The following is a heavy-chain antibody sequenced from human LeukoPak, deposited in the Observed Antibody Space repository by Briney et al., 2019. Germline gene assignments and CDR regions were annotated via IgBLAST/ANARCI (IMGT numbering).Heavy chain of an antibody. CDR1: GFTFSSYA. Sequence: GSSLRLSCAASGFTFSSYAMYWVRKAPGKGLEWVSFISYDVSMEYYADSVQGRFTISRDNSRNTLYLQMNSLTAADTALYYCARESGYSYAPRFDHWGQGTLVTVSS. D-gene: IGHD3-22*01. CDR2: ISYDVSME. V-gene: IGHV3-30*14. J-gene: IGHJ4*02. CDR3: ARESGYSYAPRFDH.